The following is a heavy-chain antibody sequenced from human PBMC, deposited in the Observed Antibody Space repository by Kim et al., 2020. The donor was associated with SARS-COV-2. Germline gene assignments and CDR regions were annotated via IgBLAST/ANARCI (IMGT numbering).Heavy chain of an antibody. D-gene: IGHD3-10*01. V-gene: IGHV6-1*01. CDR1: GDSVSSNIAA. CDR2: TYYRSKWYN. Sequence: SQTLSLTCAISGDSVSSNIAAWNWIRQSPSRGLEWPGRTYYRSKWYNDYAVSVKSRMAINPDTSKNQFSLQLNSVTPEDTAVYYCARGSRSCIEYWGQGTLVTVSS. CDR3: ARGSRSCIEY. J-gene: IGHJ4*02.